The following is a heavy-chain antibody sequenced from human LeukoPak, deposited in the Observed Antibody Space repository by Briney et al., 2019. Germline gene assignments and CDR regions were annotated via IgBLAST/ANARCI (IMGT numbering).Heavy chain of an antibody. Sequence: SVKVSCKASGGTFSSYAISWVRQAPGQGLEWTGGIIPIFGTANYAQKFQGRATITADESTSTAYMELSSLRSEDTAVYYCARVLGSGQQLVKGNAFDIWGQGTMVTVSS. V-gene: IGHV1-69*13. CDR3: ARVLGSGQQLVKGNAFDI. CDR2: IIPIFGTA. J-gene: IGHJ3*02. CDR1: GGTFSSYA. D-gene: IGHD6-13*01.